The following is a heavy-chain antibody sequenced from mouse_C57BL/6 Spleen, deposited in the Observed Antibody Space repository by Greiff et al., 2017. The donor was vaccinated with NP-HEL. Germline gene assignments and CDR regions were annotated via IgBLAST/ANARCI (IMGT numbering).Heavy chain of an antibody. Sequence: VQLQQSGAELVRPGASVTLSCKASGYTFTDYEMHWVKQTPVHGLEWIGAIDPATGGTAYNQKFKGKATLTADKSSSTAYMELRSLTSEDSAVYYCARDWDGFAYWGQGTLVTVSA. CDR3: ARDWDGFAY. CDR2: IDPATGGT. D-gene: IGHD4-1*01. V-gene: IGHV1-15*01. CDR1: GYTFTDYE. J-gene: IGHJ3*01.